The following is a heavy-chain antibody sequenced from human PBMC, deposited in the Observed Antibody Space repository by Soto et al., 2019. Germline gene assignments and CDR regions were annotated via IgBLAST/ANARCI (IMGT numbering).Heavy chain of an antibody. D-gene: IGHD6-13*01. CDR1: GFTFSNYG. Sequence: ESGGGMVRPGRSLRLSCAASGFTFSNYGMHWVRQAPGKGVEWVAVIWNDGTNKYYVDSVRGRFTISRDDSKNTLYLEMNSLRAEDTGVYYCAKDMAAAAHQGDAFDIWGLGTMVSVSA. CDR3: AKDMAAAAHQGDAFDI. CDR2: IWNDGTNK. J-gene: IGHJ3*02. V-gene: IGHV3-33*03.